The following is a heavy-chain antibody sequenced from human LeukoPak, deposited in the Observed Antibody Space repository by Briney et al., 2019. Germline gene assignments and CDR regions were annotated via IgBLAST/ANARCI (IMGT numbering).Heavy chain of an antibody. CDR2: IYYSGST. J-gene: IGHJ4*02. D-gene: IGHD2-15*01. CDR3: ARRKCSGGSCYKDY. V-gene: IGHV4-59*08. CDR1: GGSISSYY. Sequence: PSETLSLTCTVSGGSISSYYWSWIRQPPGKGLEWIVYIYYSGSTNYNPSLKSRVTISVDTSKNQFSLKLSSVTAADTAVYYCARRKCSGGSCYKDYWGQGTLVTVSS.